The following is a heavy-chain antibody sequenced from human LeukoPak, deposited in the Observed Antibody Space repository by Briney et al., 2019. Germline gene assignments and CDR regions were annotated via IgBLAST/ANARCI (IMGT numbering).Heavy chain of an antibody. V-gene: IGHV3-30-3*01. Sequence: GRSLRLSCAASGFTFSSYAMHWVRQAPGKGLEWVAVISYDGSNKYYADSVKGRFTISRDNSKNALYLQMNSRRAEDTAVYYCARDLDWYFDLWGRGTLVTVSS. CDR3: ARDLDWYFDL. CDR2: ISYDGSNK. CDR1: GFTFSSYA. J-gene: IGHJ2*01.